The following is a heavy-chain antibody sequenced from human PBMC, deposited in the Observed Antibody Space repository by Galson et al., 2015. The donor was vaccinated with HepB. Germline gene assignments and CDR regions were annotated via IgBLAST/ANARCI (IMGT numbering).Heavy chain of an antibody. CDR1: GFTFSTYW. J-gene: IGHJ4*02. D-gene: IGHD2-15*01. CDR2: IKQDGSEK. V-gene: IGHV3-7*03. Sequence: SLRLSCAASGFTFSTYWMSWVRQAPGKGLEWVANIKQDGSEKYYVDSVKGRFTISRDNAKKPLYLQMQSLRAEDTAVYYCAREEYCSDGSCYGDFDYWGQGTLVTVSS. CDR3: AREEYCSDGSCYGDFDY.